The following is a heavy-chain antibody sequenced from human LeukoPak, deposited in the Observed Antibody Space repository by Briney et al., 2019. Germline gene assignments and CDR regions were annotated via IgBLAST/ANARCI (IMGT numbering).Heavy chain of an antibody. Sequence: PGGSLRLSCAASGFTFSSYAMSWVRQAPGKGLEWVSAISGSGGSTYYADSVKGRFTISRDNSKNTLYLQMNSLRAEDTAVYYCARGSLYDSSGTPFDYWGQGTLVTVSS. CDR1: GFTFSSYA. CDR3: ARGSLYDSSGTPFDY. V-gene: IGHV3-23*01. J-gene: IGHJ4*02. D-gene: IGHD3-22*01. CDR2: ISGSGGST.